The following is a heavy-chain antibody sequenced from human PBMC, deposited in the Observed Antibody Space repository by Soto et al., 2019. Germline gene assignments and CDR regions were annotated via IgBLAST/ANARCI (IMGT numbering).Heavy chain of an antibody. CDR3: ATSLWFGTQPEI. CDR2: ISPSGTT. Sequence: SETLSLTCAVYGGSFSNNYWTWFRQPPGKGLEWVGEISPSGTTKYIPSLKSRGTISVDTSRKQFFLKVTSVSAADTAVYYCATSLWFGTQPEIWGPGTQVTVSS. J-gene: IGHJ4*02. V-gene: IGHV4-34*01. D-gene: IGHD3-10*01. CDR1: GGSFSNNY.